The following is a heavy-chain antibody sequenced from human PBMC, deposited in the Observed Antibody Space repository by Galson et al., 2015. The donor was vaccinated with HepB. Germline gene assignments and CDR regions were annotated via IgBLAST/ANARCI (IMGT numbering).Heavy chain of an antibody. D-gene: IGHD1-1*01. J-gene: IGHJ6*02. CDR1: GYTFTSDG. Sequence: SVKVSCKASGYTFTSDGISWVRQAPGQGLEWMGWISSYNGNSNSAQKLQGRFSMTTDTSTNTTYMELRGLRSDDTAVYYCARDGNYHVMDVWGQATTVTVSS. CDR2: ISSYNGNS. V-gene: IGHV1-18*01. CDR3: ARDGNYHVMDV.